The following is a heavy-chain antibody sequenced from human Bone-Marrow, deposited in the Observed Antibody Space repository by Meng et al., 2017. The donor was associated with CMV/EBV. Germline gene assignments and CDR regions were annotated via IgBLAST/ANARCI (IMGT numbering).Heavy chain of an antibody. CDR3: TTDESSRAFDI. D-gene: IGHD6-6*01. Sequence: GGSLRLPCAASGFTFSSYWMSWVRQAPGKGVEWVANIKQDGSEKYYVDSVKGRFTISRDNAKNSLYLQMNSLRAEDTAVYYCTTDESSRAFDIWGQGTMVTVSS. V-gene: IGHV3-7*03. CDR2: IKQDGSEK. J-gene: IGHJ3*02. CDR1: GFTFSSYW.